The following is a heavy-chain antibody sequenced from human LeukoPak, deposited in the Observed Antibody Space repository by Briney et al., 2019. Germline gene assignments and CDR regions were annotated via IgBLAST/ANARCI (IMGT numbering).Heavy chain of an antibody. D-gene: IGHD1-26*01. Sequence: GESLRLSCAASGFTFSNYEMNWVRQAPGKGLEWVSYISGSGSTMYYADSVKGRFTISRDNAKNSLYLQMNNLRPEDTAVYYCASPVSFLEIVGTTALSRGQGTLVTVSS. CDR3: ASPVSFLEIVGTTALS. CDR1: GFTFSNYE. V-gene: IGHV3-48*03. J-gene: IGHJ4*02. CDR2: ISGSGSTM.